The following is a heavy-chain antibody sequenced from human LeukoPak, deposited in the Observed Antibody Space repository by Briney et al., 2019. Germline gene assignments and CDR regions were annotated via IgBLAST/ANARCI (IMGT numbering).Heavy chain of an antibody. Sequence: GGSLRLSCAASGFTFSNYWMSWVRQAPGKGLEWVANIKQDGSEKYYVDSVKGRFTISRDNAKNSLYLQMNSLRAGDTAVYYCARDQWTFDYWGQGTLVTVSS. CDR3: ARDQWTFDY. CDR1: GFTFSNYW. V-gene: IGHV3-7*01. J-gene: IGHJ4*02. CDR2: IKQDGSEK. D-gene: IGHD2-8*01.